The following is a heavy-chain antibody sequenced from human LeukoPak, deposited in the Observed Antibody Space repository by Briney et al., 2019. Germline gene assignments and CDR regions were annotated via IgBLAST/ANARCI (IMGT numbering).Heavy chain of an antibody. CDR1: GGSISSYY. V-gene: IGHV4-59*08. CDR3: VRRGSSSYWYFDL. Sequence: PSETLSLTCTVSGGSISSYYWSWIRQPPGKGLEWIGYIYYSGNTNYNPSLKSRVTISVDTSKNQFSLKLTSVTAADTAVYFCVRRGSSSYWYFDLWGRGTLVTVSS. CDR2: IYYSGNT. J-gene: IGHJ2*01. D-gene: IGHD6-13*01.